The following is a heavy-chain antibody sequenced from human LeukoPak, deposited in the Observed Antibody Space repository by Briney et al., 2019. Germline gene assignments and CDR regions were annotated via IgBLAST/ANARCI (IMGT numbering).Heavy chain of an antibody. D-gene: IGHD1-26*01. J-gene: IGHJ4*02. CDR3: AKGGKWDVTPFDY. Sequence: GGSLRLSCAASGFTFTSYSMNWVRQAPGKGLEWVSTISGDGGSTYYADSVKGRFTISRDNSKNTLYLQGNSLRAEDTAVYYCAKGGKWDVTPFDYWGQGTLVTVSP. CDR2: ISGDGGST. CDR1: GFTFTSYS. V-gene: IGHV3-23*01.